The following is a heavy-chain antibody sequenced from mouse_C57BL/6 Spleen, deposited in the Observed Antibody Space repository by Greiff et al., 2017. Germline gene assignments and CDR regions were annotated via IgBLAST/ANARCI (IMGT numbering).Heavy chain of an antibody. CDR2: IYPGDGDT. CDR3: ARGGDGSNYFDY. D-gene: IGHD1-1*01. V-gene: IGHV1-82*01. CDR1: VFEFSTSW. Sequence: VQLQQSGPELVKPGASVKFSSRASVFEFSTSWLTGLKPRPGKGLGWLGRIYPGDGDTNYNGKFKGKATLTADKSSSTAYMQLSSLTSEDSAVYFCARGGDGSNYFDYWGQGTTLTVSS. J-gene: IGHJ2*01.